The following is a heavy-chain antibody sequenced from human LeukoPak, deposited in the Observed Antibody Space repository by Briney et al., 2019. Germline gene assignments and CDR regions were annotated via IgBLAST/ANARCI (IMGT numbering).Heavy chain of an antibody. D-gene: IGHD5-18*01. J-gene: IGHJ4*02. CDR3: AKALPRGYSYGYFDY. Sequence: GGSLRLSCAASGFTFSSDAMNWVRQAPGKGLEWISAISGSGGSTYYADSVKGRFTISRDNSKNTLYLQMNSLRAEDTAVYYCAKALPRGYSYGYFDYWGQGTLVTVSS. CDR2: ISGSGGST. V-gene: IGHV3-23*01. CDR1: GFTFSSDA.